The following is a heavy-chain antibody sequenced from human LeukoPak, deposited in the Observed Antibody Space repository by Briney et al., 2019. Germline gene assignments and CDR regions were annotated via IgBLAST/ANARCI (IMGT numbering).Heavy chain of an antibody. CDR1: GFSFTSYW. J-gene: IGHJ6*02. CDR2: IYPGDSDT. V-gene: IGHV5-51*01. D-gene: IGHD6-13*01. Sequence: GESLKISFKGSGFSFTSYWIGWVRPMPGKGLGWMGIIYPGDSDTRYSPSFQGQVTLSADKCISTAYLQWSSLKASDTAIYHCASSLKGSSSWENYYYYYGMDVWGQGTTVTVSS. CDR3: ASSLKGSSSWENYYYYYGMDV.